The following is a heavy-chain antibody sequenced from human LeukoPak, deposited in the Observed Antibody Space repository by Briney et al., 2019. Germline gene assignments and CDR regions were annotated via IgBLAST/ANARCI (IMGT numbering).Heavy chain of an antibody. J-gene: IGHJ4*01. V-gene: IGHV3-30*02. Sequence: PGGSLRLSCLGSGFAFRAHDMHWVRQAPGKGPEWVAHIQDEGISKTYADSVKGRFAIARDNSKNMVYLDMASLTVADTAVYHFAKASDSANYYFGSWGDGALVIVSS. CDR3: AKASDSANYYFGS. CDR2: IQDEGISK. CDR1: GFAFRAHD. D-gene: IGHD1-26*01.